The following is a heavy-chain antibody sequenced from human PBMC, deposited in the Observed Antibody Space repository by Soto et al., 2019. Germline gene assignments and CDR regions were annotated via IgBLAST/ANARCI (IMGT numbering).Heavy chain of an antibody. CDR3: AKVRALYYYYCGMDV. V-gene: IGHV3-23*01. CDR1: GFTFSSYA. CDR2: ISGSGGST. Sequence: EVQLLESGGGLVQPGGSLRLSCAASGFTFSSYAMSWVRQAPGKGLEWVSAISGSGGSTYYADSVKGRFTISRDNSKNTLYLKMNTLRAEDRAVYYGAKVRALYYYYCGMDVWGQGTTVTVSS. J-gene: IGHJ6*02.